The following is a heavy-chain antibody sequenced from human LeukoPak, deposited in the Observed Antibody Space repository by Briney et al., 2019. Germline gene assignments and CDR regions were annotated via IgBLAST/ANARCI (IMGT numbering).Heavy chain of an antibody. J-gene: IGHJ3*02. Sequence: SETLSLTCAVYGGSFSGYYWSWIRQPPGKGLEWIATIYYSGSTYYNPSLKSRVTISVDTSKNQFSLKLSSVTAADTAVYYCAGYCTSTSCYGGDAFDIWGQGTMVTVSS. CDR2: IYYSGST. CDR3: AGYCTSTSCYGGDAFDI. V-gene: IGHV4-34*01. CDR1: GGSFSGYY. D-gene: IGHD2-2*01.